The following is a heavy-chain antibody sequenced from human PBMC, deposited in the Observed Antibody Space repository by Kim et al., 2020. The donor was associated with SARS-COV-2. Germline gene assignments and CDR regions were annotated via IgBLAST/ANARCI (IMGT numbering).Heavy chain of an antibody. D-gene: IGHD2-21*01. CDR3: ARHSVGDY. CDR2: DSYT. J-gene: IGHJ4*02. Sequence: DSYTNYSPSFQGHVTISADKSISTAYLQWSSLKASDTATYYCARHSVGDYWGQGTLVTVSS. V-gene: IGHV5-10-1*01.